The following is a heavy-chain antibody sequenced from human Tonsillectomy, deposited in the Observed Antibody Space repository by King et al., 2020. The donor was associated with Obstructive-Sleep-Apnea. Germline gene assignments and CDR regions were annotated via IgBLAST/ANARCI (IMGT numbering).Heavy chain of an antibody. Sequence: QLVQSGAEVRKPGASVKVSCKASGYTFSTFEINWVRQAPGQGLEWMGWMNPNSGNTGYAHEFQGRVTIPRDTSISTAYMELSSLRSEDTAVYYCARVGAYYSDPIGYYTWGYWGQGTLVTVSS. CDR3: ARVGAYYSDPIGYYTWGY. J-gene: IGHJ4*02. CDR1: GYTFSTFE. CDR2: MNPNSGNT. D-gene: IGHD3-22*01. V-gene: IGHV1-8*01.